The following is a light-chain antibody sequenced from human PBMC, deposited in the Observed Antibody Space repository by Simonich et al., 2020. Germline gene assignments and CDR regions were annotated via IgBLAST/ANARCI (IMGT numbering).Light chain of an antibody. CDR3: QQFNSYPLT. J-gene: IGKJ4*01. CDR2: DAS. V-gene: IGKV1-13*02. Sequence: AIQLTQSPSSLSASVGNRVTITCRASQGIISALTWYQQKPGKAPKLLLYDASSLESGVPSRFSGSGSGTDFTLTISSLQPEDFATYYCQQFNSYPLTFGGGTKVEIK. CDR1: QGIISA.